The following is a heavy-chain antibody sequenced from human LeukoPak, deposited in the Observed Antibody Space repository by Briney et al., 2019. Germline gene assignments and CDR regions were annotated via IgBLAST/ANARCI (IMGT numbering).Heavy chain of an antibody. CDR2: ISSTSSTI. V-gene: IGHV3-48*02. CDR1: GFTFSSYS. Sequence: GGSLRLSCAASGFTFSSYSMNWVRQAPGKGLEWVSYISSTSSTIYDADSVKGRFTSSRDNAKNSLYLQMNSLRDEDTAVYYCAGKPRDGYNDGRFDFWGRGTLVTVSS. D-gene: IGHD5-24*01. CDR3: AGKPRDGYNDGRFDF. J-gene: IGHJ4*02.